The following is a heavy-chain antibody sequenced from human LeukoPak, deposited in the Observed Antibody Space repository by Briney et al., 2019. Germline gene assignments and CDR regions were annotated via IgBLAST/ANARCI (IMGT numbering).Heavy chain of an antibody. V-gene: IGHV3-30-3*01. Sequence: GGSLRLSCAASGFTFSSYAMHWVRQAPGRGLEWVAGMSYDGSIKYYADSVKGRFTISRDNSKNTLYLQMNSLRAEDTAVYYCARAFRYCSGGSCYSGASKFNWFDPWGQGTLVTVSS. CDR1: GFTFSSYA. CDR3: ARAFRYCSGGSCYSGASKFNWFDP. D-gene: IGHD2-15*01. J-gene: IGHJ5*02. CDR2: MSYDGSIK.